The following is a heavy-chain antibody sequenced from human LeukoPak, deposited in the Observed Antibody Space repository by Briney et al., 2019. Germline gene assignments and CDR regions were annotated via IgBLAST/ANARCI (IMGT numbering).Heavy chain of an antibody. D-gene: IGHD6-19*01. CDR3: ARGSGWYGY. CDR1: GFTFSSYS. Sequence: GGSLRLSCAASGFTFSSYSMSWVRQAPGKGLEWVANIKQGGTEKYYVDSVKGRFTISGDNAKNSLYLQMSSLRAEDTAVYYCARGSGWYGYWGQGTLVTVSS. J-gene: IGHJ4*02. CDR2: IKQGGTEK. V-gene: IGHV3-7*03.